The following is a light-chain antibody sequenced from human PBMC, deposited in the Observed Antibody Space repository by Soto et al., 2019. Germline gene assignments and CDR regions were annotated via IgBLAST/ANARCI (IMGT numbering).Light chain of an antibody. V-gene: IGKV3-20*01. Sequence: EIVLTQSPGTLSSSPGERATLSCRASQSVSSTYLAWYQQRPGQAPRLLIYGTSRRASGIPDRCSGSGSGTDFTLIINRLEPEDFAVYFCQHFGNSRWTFGQGTRVEIK. J-gene: IGKJ1*01. CDR2: GTS. CDR1: QSVSSTY. CDR3: QHFGNSRWT.